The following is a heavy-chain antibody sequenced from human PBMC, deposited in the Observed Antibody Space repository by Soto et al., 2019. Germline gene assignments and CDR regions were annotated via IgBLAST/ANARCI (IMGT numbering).Heavy chain of an antibody. J-gene: IGHJ4*02. CDR3: ARVPDY. CDR1: GGSISSGGYS. V-gene: IGHV4-30-2*01. Sequence: SETLSLTCAVSGGSISSGGYSWSWIRQPPGKGLEWIGYIYHSGSTYYNPSLKSRVTISVDRSKNQFSLKLSSVTAADTAAYYCARVPDYWGQGTLVTVSS. CDR2: IYHSGST.